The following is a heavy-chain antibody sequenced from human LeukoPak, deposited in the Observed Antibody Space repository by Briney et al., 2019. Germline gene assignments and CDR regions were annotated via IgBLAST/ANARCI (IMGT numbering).Heavy chain of an antibody. D-gene: IGHD2-8*01. V-gene: IGHV4-34*01. CDR1: GVSVSGYY. CDR2: IYHSGYT. Sequence: SETLSLTCAVHGVSVSGYYWSWIRQSPGKGLEWIGEIYHSGYTNYNPSLKRRVTISEATSENQLSLRLTSVTAADTAVYYCARMRCGHTDNICYNYWGQGTLVTVSS. CDR3: ARMRCGHTDNICYNY. J-gene: IGHJ4*02.